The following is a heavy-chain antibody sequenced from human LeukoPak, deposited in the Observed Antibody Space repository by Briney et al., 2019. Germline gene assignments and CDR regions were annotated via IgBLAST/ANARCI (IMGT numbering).Heavy chain of an antibody. D-gene: IGHD3-22*01. Sequence: PGGSLRLSCAASGFTFSSYGMSCVRQAPGKGLEWVSAISGSGGSTYYADSVKGRFTISRDNSKNTLYLQMNSLRAEDTAVYYCAKAESSVPWFDPRGQGTLVTVSS. J-gene: IGHJ5*02. V-gene: IGHV3-23*01. CDR2: ISGSGGST. CDR1: GFTFSSYG. CDR3: AKAESSVPWFDP.